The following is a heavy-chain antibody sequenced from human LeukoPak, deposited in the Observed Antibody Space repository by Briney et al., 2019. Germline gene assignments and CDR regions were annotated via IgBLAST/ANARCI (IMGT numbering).Heavy chain of an antibody. V-gene: IGHV3-30*18. J-gene: IGHJ4*02. CDR1: GFTVSSNY. D-gene: IGHD3-10*01. Sequence: PGGSLRLSCAASGFTVSSNYMSWVRQAPGKGLEWVAVISYDGSNKYYADSVKGRFTISRDNSKNTLYLQMNSLRAEDTAVYYCAKGGLWFGEFDFDYWGQGTLVTVSS. CDR3: AKGGLWFGEFDFDY. CDR2: ISYDGSNK.